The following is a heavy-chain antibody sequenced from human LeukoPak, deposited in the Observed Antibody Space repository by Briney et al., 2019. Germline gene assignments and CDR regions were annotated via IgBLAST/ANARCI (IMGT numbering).Heavy chain of an antibody. Sequence: GGSLRLSCAASGFTFSSYSMNWVRQAPGKGLEWVSSISSSSSYIYYADSVKGRFTISRDNAKNSLYLQMNSLRAEDTAVYYCAVKPGGEEYYFDYWGQGTLVTVSP. CDR3: AVKPGGEEYYFDY. V-gene: IGHV3-21*01. CDR2: ISSSSSYI. J-gene: IGHJ4*02. CDR1: GFTFSSYS. D-gene: IGHD1-14*01.